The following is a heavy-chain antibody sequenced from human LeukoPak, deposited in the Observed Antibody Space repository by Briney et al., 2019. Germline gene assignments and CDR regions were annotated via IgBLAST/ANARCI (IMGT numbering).Heavy chain of an antibody. V-gene: IGHV3-53*01. CDR3: ARDSAFDI. Sequence: GGSLRLSCAASGFSVNSNYMNWVRQAPGKGLEWVSVIYSAGSTYYADSVKGRFTISRDNSKNTLYLQMNSLRAEDTAVYYCARDSAFDIWGRGTMVTVSS. J-gene: IGHJ3*02. CDR1: GFSVNSNY. CDR2: IYSAGST.